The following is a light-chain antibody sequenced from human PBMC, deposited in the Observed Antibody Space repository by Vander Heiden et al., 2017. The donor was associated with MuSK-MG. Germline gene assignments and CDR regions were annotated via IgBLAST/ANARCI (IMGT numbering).Light chain of an antibody. CDR3: QARDSSGHHVV. Sequence: VLTQPPAVSVAPGQTARIPCRENMLRTLTTHWYQQKPGQAPMLVIYDDGDRPSGIPDRFSGSKSGNTASLTISGTEAEDEADYYCQARDSSGHHVVFGGGTKLTVL. CDR2: DDG. J-gene: IGLJ2*01. CDR1: MLRTLT. V-gene: IGLV3-21*01.